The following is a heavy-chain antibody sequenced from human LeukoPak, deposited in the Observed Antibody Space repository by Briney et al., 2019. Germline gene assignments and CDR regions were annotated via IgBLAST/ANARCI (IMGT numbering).Heavy chain of an antibody. CDR2: IYYSGST. CDR1: GGSISSYY. V-gene: IGHV4-59*01. J-gene: IGHJ4*02. D-gene: IGHD4-17*01. CDR3: ARDPGDSGDYRFDY. Sequence: PSETLSLTSTVSGGSISSYYLNWIRQPPGKGLEWIGYIYYSGSTNYNPSLKSRVTISVDASKNQFSLKLKSVTAADTAVYYCARDPGDSGDYRFDYWGQGTLVTVSS.